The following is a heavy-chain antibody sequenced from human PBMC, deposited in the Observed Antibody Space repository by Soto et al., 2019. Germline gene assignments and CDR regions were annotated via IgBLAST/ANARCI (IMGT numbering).Heavy chain of an antibody. V-gene: IGHV3-30*18. Sequence: GGSLRLSCAASGFTFSSYGMHWVRQAPGKGLEWVAVISYDGSNKYYADSVKGRFTISRDNSKNTLYLQMNSLRAEDTAVYYCAKAPTRDYYDSSGYWWVGMTYFDYWGQGTLVTVSS. J-gene: IGHJ4*02. CDR3: AKAPTRDYYDSSGYWWVGMTYFDY. CDR2: ISYDGSNK. D-gene: IGHD3-22*01. CDR1: GFTFSSYG.